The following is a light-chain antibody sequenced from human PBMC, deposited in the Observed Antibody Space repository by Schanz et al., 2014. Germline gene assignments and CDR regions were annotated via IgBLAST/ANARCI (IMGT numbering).Light chain of an antibody. J-gene: IGLJ3*02. CDR3: SSYTITTTWV. Sequence: QSALTQPPSVSGSPGQSVTISCTGTSSDVGGYNRVSWYQQPPGTAPKLMIYEVSKRPSGVPDRFSGSKSGNTASLTVSGLQAEDEADYYCSSYTITTTWVFGGGTKLTVL. V-gene: IGLV2-18*02. CDR1: SSDVGGYNR. CDR2: EVS.